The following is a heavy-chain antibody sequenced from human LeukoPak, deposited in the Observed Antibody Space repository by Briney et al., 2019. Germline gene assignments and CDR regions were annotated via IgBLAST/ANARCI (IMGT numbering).Heavy chain of an antibody. Sequence: GGSLRLSCAASGFTFSSYGMHWVRQAPGKGLEWVAVIWYDGSNKYYADSVKGRFTISRDNSKNTLYLQMNSLRAEDTAVYYCARDAVIGIAAPYFDYWGQGTLVTVSS. CDR1: GFTFSSYG. CDR3: ARDAVIGIAAPYFDY. J-gene: IGHJ4*02. CDR2: IWYDGSNK. V-gene: IGHV3-33*01. D-gene: IGHD6-13*01.